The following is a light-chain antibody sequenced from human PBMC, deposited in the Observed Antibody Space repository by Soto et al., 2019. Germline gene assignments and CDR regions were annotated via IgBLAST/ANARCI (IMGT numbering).Light chain of an antibody. V-gene: IGLV3-21*04. CDR2: YDS. CDR1: NIGSKS. J-gene: IGLJ2*01. CDR3: QVWDSSSDHVV. Sequence: SYELTQPPSVSVAPGKTARITCGGNNIGSKSVHWYQQKPGQAPVLVIYYDSDRPSGIPERFSGSNSGNTAPLTISRVEAGEEADYYCQVWDSSSDHVVFGGGTKVTVL.